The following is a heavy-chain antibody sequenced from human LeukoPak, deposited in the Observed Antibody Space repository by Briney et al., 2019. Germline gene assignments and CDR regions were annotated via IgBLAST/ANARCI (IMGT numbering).Heavy chain of an antibody. J-gene: IGHJ3*02. V-gene: IGHV4-59*11. D-gene: IGHD4-17*01. CDR1: GGSISSHY. Sequence: SETLSLTCTVSGGSISSHYWSWIRQPPGKGLEWIGYIYYSGSTNYNRSLKSRVTISVDTSKNQFSLKLSSVTAADTAVYYCARAGGDYTSPAFDIWGQGTMVTVSS. CDR2: IYYSGST. CDR3: ARAGGDYTSPAFDI.